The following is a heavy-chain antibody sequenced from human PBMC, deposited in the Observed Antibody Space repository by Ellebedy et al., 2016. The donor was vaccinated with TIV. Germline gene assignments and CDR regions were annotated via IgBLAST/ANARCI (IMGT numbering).Heavy chain of an antibody. CDR2: IRSDGSNE. J-gene: IGHJ6*02. Sequence: GESLKISCAASGFTTSGMHWVRQAPGKGLEWVAFIRSDGSNEYYADSVRGRFTISRDSSKNILYLQMNSLRAEDTALYYCAKGAYPVPTFMAVWGQGTTVTVSS. CDR3: AKGAYPVPTFMAV. D-gene: IGHD4-17*01. V-gene: IGHV3-30*02. CDR1: GFTTSG.